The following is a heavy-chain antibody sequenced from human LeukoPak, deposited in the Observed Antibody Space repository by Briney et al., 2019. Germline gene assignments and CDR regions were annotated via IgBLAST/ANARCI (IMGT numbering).Heavy chain of an antibody. D-gene: IGHD6-13*01. Sequence: GGSLRLSCAASGFTFSSYAMSWVRQAPGKGLEWVSAISGSGGSTYYADSVKGRFTASRDNAKNSLYLQMNSLRAEDTAVYYCARALYSSDWSGRPYYFDYWGRGTLVTVSS. CDR1: GFTFSSYA. CDR3: ARALYSSDWSGRPYYFDY. J-gene: IGHJ4*02. V-gene: IGHV3-23*01. CDR2: ISGSGGST.